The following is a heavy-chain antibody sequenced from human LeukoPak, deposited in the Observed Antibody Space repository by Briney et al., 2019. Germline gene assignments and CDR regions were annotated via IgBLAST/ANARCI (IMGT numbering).Heavy chain of an antibody. CDR2: IGNTGSTT. Sequence: GGSLRLSCAASGFTLDDYGMSWVRQAPGKGLVWVSYIGNTGSTTYHADSVKGRFTISRDNAKNSLYLQMNTLRAEDTAVYYCVRDGAVVTSGNYPWRYFQHWGQGTLVTVSS. V-gene: IGHV3-48*01. D-gene: IGHD3-10*01. CDR1: GFTLDDYG. J-gene: IGHJ1*01. CDR3: VRDGAVVTSGNYPWRYFQH.